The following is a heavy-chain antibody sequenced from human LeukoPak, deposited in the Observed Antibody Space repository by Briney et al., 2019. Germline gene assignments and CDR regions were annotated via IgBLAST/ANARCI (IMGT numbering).Heavy chain of an antibody. Sequence: GSLRLSCAASGFTFSNYGMHWVRQAPGKGLEWVAVIWYDGSKQNYADSVKGRFTISRDNSKNTLYLQMNGLRAEDTAVYYCAKDGDFWSGYLDYWGQGTLVTVSS. CDR1: GFTFSNYG. V-gene: IGHV3-33*06. D-gene: IGHD3-3*01. CDR3: AKDGDFWSGYLDY. CDR2: IWYDGSKQ. J-gene: IGHJ4*02.